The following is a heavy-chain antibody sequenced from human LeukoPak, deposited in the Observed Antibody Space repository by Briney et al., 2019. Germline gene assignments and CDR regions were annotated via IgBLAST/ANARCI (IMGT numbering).Heavy chain of an antibody. D-gene: IGHD3-10*01. J-gene: IGHJ4*02. V-gene: IGHV1-18*01. CDR2: ISAYNGNT. CDR1: GYTFTSYG. CDR3: ARERPLLWFGESLSSYDY. Sequence: ASVKVSCKASGYTFTSYGISWVRQAPGQGLEWMGWISAYNGNTNYAQKLQGRVTMTTDTSTSTAYMELRSLRSDDTAVYYCARERPLLWFGESLSSYDYWGQGTLVTVSS.